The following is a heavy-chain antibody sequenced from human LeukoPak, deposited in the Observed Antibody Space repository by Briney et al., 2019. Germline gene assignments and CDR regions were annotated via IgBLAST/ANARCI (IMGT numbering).Heavy chain of an antibody. Sequence: GGSLRLSCAPSGFTFSNYGMHWVRQAPGKGLEWVAFIRYDGSNKYYADSVKGRFTISRDNSKNTLYLQMNSLRAEDTAVYYCAKNTQWLPHVWGQGTLVTVSS. D-gene: IGHD6-19*01. V-gene: IGHV3-30*02. CDR3: AKNTQWLPHV. CDR2: IRYDGSNK. CDR1: GFTFSNYG. J-gene: IGHJ4*02.